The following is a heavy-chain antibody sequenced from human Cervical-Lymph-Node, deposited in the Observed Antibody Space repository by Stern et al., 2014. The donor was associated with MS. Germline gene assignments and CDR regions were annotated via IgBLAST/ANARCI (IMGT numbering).Heavy chain of an antibody. CDR2: ISSSSSSI. D-gene: IGHD5-18*01. CDR3: ARIFTGREYNYGTDY. CDR1: GFTFSSYS. V-gene: IGHV3-21*01. Sequence: VQLVESGGGLVKPGGSLRLSCAASGFTFSSYSMNWVRQAPGKGLEWVSSISSSSSSISYADSVKGRFTISRDNAKNSLYLQMNSLRAEDTAVYYCARIFTGREYNYGTDYWGQGTLVTVSS. J-gene: IGHJ4*02.